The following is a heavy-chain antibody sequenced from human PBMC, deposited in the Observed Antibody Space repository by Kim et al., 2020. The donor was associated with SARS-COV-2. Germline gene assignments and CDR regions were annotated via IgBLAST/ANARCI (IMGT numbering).Heavy chain of an antibody. CDR1: GGTFSSYA. CDR2: IIPIFGTA. D-gene: IGHD3-22*01. J-gene: IGHJ6*02. V-gene: IGHV1-69*13. CDR3: ARSLLEYDSSGYYSFGYYYGMDV. Sequence: SVKVSCKASGGTFSSYAISWVRQAPVPWLSGMLGIIPIFGTANYAQKFQGRVTITADESTSTAYMELSSLRSEDTAVYYCARSLLEYDSSGYYSFGYYYGMDVWGQGTTVTVSS.